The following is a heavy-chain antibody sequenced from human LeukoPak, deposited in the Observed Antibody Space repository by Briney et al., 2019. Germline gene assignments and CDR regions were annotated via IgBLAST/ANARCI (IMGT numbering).Heavy chain of an antibody. CDR2: IYESGST. CDR3: ARVDPDSSSTLEVFDY. D-gene: IGHD6-6*01. CDR1: GGSLSNYY. V-gene: IGHV4-59*01. Sequence: SETLSLTCTVSGGSLSNYYWSWIRQPPGKGLEWIGHIYESGSTTYNPSLKSRVTISVDTSKNQFSLKLSSVTAADTAVYYCARVDPDSSSTLEVFDYWGQGTLVTVSS. J-gene: IGHJ4*02.